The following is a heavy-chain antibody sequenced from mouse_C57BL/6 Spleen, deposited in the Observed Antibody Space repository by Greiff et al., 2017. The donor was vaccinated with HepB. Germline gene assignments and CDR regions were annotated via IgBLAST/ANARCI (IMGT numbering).Heavy chain of an antibody. V-gene: IGHV5-4*01. J-gene: IGHJ3*01. D-gene: IGHD2-4*01. CDR3: ARASYYDYAWFAY. CDR1: GFTFSSYA. Sequence: EVQGVESGGGLVKPGGSLKLSCAASGFTFSSYAMSWVRQTPEKRLEWVATISDGGSYTYYPDNVKGRFTISRDNAKNNLYLQMSHLKSEDTAMYYCARASYYDYAWFAYWGQGTLVTVSA. CDR2: ISDGGSYT.